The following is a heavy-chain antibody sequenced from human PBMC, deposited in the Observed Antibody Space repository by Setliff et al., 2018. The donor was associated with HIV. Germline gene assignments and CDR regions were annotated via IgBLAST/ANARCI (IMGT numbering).Heavy chain of an antibody. Sequence: SETLSLTCTVSGGSISSYYWSWIRQPPGKGLEWIGYIYYSGSTNYNPSLKSRVTISVDTSKNQCSLKLSSVTAADTAVYYCARDRSSGRGYYYYYYMDVWGKGTTVTVSS. J-gene: IGHJ6*03. CDR1: GGSISSYY. V-gene: IGHV4-59*01. CDR2: IYYSGST. CDR3: ARDRSSGRGYYYYYYMDV. D-gene: IGHD6-19*01.